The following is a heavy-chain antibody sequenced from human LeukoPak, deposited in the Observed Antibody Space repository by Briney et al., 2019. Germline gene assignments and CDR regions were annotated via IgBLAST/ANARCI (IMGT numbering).Heavy chain of an antibody. D-gene: IGHD2-2*02. CDR3: AREGWDIVLVPAAIRGVYYYYIDV. V-gene: IGHV3-21*01. CDR2: ISSSSSYI. CDR1: GFTFSSYS. J-gene: IGHJ6*03. Sequence: GGSLRLFCAASGFTFSSYSMKWVRQAPGKGLEWVSSISSSSSYIYYSDSVKDPFTISRDNAKISLYLQINSLRAEDTAVYYCAREGWDIVLVPAAIRGVYYYYIDVWGKGTTVTVSS.